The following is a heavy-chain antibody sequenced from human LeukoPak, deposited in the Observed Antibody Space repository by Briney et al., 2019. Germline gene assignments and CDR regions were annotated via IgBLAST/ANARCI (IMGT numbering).Heavy chain of an antibody. V-gene: IGHV4-39*07. CDR3: ARVKGGNCGGDCYSIDY. CDR1: GGSISSSSYY. CDR2: IYYSGST. Sequence: SETLSLTCTVSGGSISSSSYYWGWIRQPPGKGLEWIGSIYYSGSTYYNPSLKSRVTISVDTSKNQFSLKLSSVTAADTAVYYCARVKGGNCGGDCYSIDYWGQGTLVTVSS. D-gene: IGHD2-21*02. J-gene: IGHJ4*02.